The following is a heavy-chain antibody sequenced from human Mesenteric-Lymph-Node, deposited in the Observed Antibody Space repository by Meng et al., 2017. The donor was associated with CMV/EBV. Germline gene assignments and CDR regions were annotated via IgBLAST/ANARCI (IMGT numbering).Heavy chain of an antibody. CDR3: TKPSDAHSPEDY. CDR1: GFTFSNAW. CDR2: IKSKTDGGTT. J-gene: IGHJ4*02. V-gene: IGHV3-15*01. Sequence: GGSLRLSCAASGFTFSNAWMSWVRQAPGKGLEWVGRIKSKTDGGTTDYAAPVKGRFTISRDDSKNTLYLQMNSLKTEDTAVYYCTKPSDAHSPEDYWGQGTLVTVSS. D-gene: IGHD1-26*01.